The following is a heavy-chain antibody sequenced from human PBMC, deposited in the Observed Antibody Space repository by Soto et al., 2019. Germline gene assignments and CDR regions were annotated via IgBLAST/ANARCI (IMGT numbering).Heavy chain of an antibody. Sequence: GGSLRLSCAASGFTFSSYGMHWVRQAPGKGLEWVAVIWYDGSNKYYADSVKGRFTISRDNSKNTLYLQMNSLRAEDTAVYYCARDGEQWLVRGYYGMDVWGQGTTVTVSS. J-gene: IGHJ6*02. CDR3: ARDGEQWLVRGYYGMDV. CDR1: GFTFSSYG. V-gene: IGHV3-33*01. D-gene: IGHD6-19*01. CDR2: IWYDGSNK.